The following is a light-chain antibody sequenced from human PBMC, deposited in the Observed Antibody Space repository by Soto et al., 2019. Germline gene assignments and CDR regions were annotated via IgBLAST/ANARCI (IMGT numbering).Light chain of an antibody. CDR2: DAS. Sequence: EIVLTQSPATLSLSPGERATLSCRASQSVSSYLAWYQQKPGQAPRLLIYDASNRATGIPARFSGSGSATALTLTISCLEPEDFAVYYCQQRSNWPLTFGRGTRVEIK. CDR3: QQRSNWPLT. J-gene: IGKJ4*01. CDR1: QSVSSY. V-gene: IGKV3-11*01.